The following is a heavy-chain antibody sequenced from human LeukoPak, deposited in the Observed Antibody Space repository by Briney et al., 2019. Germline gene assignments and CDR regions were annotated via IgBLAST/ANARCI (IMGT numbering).Heavy chain of an antibody. CDR1: GYTLTSYY. D-gene: IGHD4-17*01. CDR2: INPSGGST. CDR3: ARDGDYAQPPFDY. V-gene: IGHV1-46*01. J-gene: IGHJ4*02. Sequence: ASVKVSCKASGYTLTSYYIHWVRQAAGQGLEWMGIINPSGGSTSYAQNFQGRVTMTRDTSTSTVYMKLSSVRSEDTAVYYCARDGDYAQPPFDYWGQGTLVTVSS.